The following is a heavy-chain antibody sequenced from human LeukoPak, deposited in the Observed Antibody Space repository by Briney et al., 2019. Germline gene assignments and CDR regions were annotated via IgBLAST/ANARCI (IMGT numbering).Heavy chain of an antibody. V-gene: IGHV2-5*01. Sequence: SGPALVKPTQTLTLTCTFSGFSLSTSGVGVGWIRQPPGKALEWLALINWNDDKRYSPSLKTRLTITKDTSKNQVVLTMTNMDPVDTATYYCAHRKAAARRGSWFDPWGQGTLVTVSS. CDR2: INWNDDK. D-gene: IGHD6-6*01. CDR1: GFSLSTSGVG. J-gene: IGHJ5*02. CDR3: AHRKAAARRGSWFDP.